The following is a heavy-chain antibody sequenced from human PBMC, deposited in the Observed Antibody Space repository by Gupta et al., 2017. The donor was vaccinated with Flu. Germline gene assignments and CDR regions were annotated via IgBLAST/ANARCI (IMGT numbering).Heavy chain of an antibody. CDR1: S. CDR3: ARDFCRSTSCFDY. CDR2: ISSSSGYI. Sequence: SMNWVRQAPGKGLEWVSSISSSSGYIHYADSVKGRFTISRDNAKNSLYLQMNSLRAEDTAVYYCARDFCRSTSCFDYWGQGTRVTVSS. J-gene: IGHJ4*02. V-gene: IGHV3-21*01. D-gene: IGHD2-2*01.